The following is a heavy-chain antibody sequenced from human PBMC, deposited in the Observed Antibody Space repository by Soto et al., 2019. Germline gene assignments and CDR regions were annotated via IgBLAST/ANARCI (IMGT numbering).Heavy chain of an antibody. CDR3: GRGRSGQIVVFY. J-gene: IGHJ4*02. D-gene: IGHD1-26*01. CDR2: IGPESGAT. CDR1: GYAFTGHY. V-gene: IGHV1-2*02. Sequence: ASVKVSCKASGYAFTGHYIHWVRQAPEQGPEWMGEIGPESGATRYAQRFQGRVTMTRDMSITTVYMELNNLSPDDTAVYYCGRGRSGQIVVFYWGQGTPVTVSS.